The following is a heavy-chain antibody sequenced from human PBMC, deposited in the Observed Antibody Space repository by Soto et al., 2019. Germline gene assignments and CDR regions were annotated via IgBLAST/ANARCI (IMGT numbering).Heavy chain of an antibody. CDR1: GYTFTTYY. V-gene: IGHV1-46*01. CDR2: INPSGGST. D-gene: IGHD6-19*01. CDR3: ARVFTGYSSGWYPDY. Sequence: ASVKVSCKASGYTFTTYYMHWVRQAPGQGLEWMGIINPSGGSTSYAQKFQGRVTMTRDTSTSTVYMEMSSLRSEDTAVYYCARVFTGYSSGWYPDYWGQGTLVTVS. J-gene: IGHJ4*02.